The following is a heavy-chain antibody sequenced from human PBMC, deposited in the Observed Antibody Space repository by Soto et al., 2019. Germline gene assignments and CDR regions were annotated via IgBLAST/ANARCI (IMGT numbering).Heavy chain of an antibody. Sequence: QVQLVQSGAEVKKPGASVKVSCKASGYTFTSYGISWVRQAPGQGLEWMGWISAYNGNTNYAQKLQGRVTMTTDTSTSTAYMELRSLRSDDTAVYYCATEGFYDYVWGSYRPRYFQHWGQGTLVTVSS. V-gene: IGHV1-18*01. CDR1: GYTFTSYG. CDR3: ATEGFYDYVWGSYRPRYFQH. D-gene: IGHD3-16*02. CDR2: ISAYNGNT. J-gene: IGHJ1*01.